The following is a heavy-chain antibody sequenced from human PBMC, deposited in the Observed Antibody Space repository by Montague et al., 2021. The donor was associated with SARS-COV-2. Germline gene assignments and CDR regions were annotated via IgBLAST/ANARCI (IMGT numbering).Heavy chain of an antibody. CDR1: GGSSSGYY. V-gene: IGHV4-34*01. J-gene: IGHJ4*02. CDR2: VKDSGST. CDR3: ARGALTWGNYEFWRGYYTSPLGY. Sequence: SETLSLTCAVYGGSSSGYYWSWIRQPPGKGLEWIGEVKDSGSTNYIPSLKSRVAISVDTSKNQFSLKLRSVTAADTAVYFCARGALTWGNYEFWRGYYTSPLGYWGQGTLVTVSS. D-gene: IGHD3-3*01.